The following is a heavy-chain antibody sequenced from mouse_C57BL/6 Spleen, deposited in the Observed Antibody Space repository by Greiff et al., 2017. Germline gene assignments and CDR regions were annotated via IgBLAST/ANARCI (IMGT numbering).Heavy chain of an antibody. CDR3: ARDGSSPARFAY. CDR1: GYTFTSYW. CDR2: IHPNSGST. V-gene: IGHV1-64*01. D-gene: IGHD1-1*01. Sequence: QVQLQQPGAELVKPGASVKLSCKASGYTFTSYWMHWVKQRPGQGLAWIGMIHPNSGSTNYTAKFNSKATLTVDNSSSTAYMQISSLTSEDAAVYYCARDGSSPARFAYWGQGTLVTVSA. J-gene: IGHJ3*01.